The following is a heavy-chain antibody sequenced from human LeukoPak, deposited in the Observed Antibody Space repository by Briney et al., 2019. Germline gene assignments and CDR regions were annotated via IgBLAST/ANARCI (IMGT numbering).Heavy chain of an antibody. CDR1: GGSISNKY. D-gene: IGHD2-15*01. CDR2: IYYSGNT. J-gene: IGHJ6*03. Sequence: SETLSLTCTVSGGSISNKYWSWIRQPPGKGLEWIGYIYYSGNTNYNPSLKSRVTILVDTSKNQFSLKLSSVTAADTAVYYCARHGLGYCSGGSCYSYYYMDVWGKGTTVTISS. CDR3: ARHGLGYCSGGSCYSYYYMDV. V-gene: IGHV4-59*08.